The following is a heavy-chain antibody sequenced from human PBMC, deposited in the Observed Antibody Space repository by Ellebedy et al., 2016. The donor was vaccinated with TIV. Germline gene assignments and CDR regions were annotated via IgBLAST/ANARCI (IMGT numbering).Heavy chain of an antibody. J-gene: IGHJ3*02. CDR1: GFTFSNCA. V-gene: IGHV3-64D*06. Sequence: GGSLRLSXSASGFTFSNCAIHWVRQAPGKGLEFVSVISSNGGRTHYADSVRGRFTISRDNSKNTLYLQMTSLRIEDTAVYYCVKGGNINSDDTFDIWGQGTMVTVSS. CDR3: VKGGNINSDDTFDI. D-gene: IGHD2/OR15-2a*01. CDR2: ISSNGGRT.